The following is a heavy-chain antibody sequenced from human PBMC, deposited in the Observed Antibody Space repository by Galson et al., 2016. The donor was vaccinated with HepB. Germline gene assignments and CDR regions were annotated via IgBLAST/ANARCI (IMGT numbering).Heavy chain of an antibody. Sequence: SVKVSCKASEFTFTNYRMHWVRQAPGQGLEWMGWISGYNGDTNYAQKSQGRITVTIDKSTTSAFMDLRALTSDDTAMYYCARVTPRAVAGGWDHWGPGTLVIVSS. CDR1: EFTFTNYR. J-gene: IGHJ4*02. CDR2: ISGYNGDT. CDR3: ARVTPRAVAGGWDH. D-gene: IGHD6-19*01. V-gene: IGHV1-18*04.